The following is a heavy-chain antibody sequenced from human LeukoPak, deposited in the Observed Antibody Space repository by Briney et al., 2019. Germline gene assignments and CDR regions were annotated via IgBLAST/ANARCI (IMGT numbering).Heavy chain of an antibody. CDR1: GFTFSSYA. J-gene: IGHJ4*02. D-gene: IGHD4-23*01. CDR2: ISGSGGST. V-gene: IGHV3-23*01. CDR3: AKKYGGNPYFDY. Sequence: GWSLRLSCAASGFTFSSYAMSWVRQAPGKGLAWVSAISGSGGSTYYADSVKGRFTISRDNSKNTLYLQMNSLRAEDTAVYYCAKKYGGNPYFDYWGQGTLVTVSS.